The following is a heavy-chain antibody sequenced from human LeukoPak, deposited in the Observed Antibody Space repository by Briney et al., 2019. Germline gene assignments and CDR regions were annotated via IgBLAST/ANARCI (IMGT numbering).Heavy chain of an antibody. CDR2: INHSGST. J-gene: IGHJ4*02. CDR1: GGSFSGYY. CDR3: ARYYGSGSFPYN. V-gene: IGHV4-34*01. Sequence: SETLSLTCAVYGGSFSGYYWSWIRQPPGKGLEWIGEINHSGSTNYNPSLKSRVTISVVTSKNQFSLKLSSVTAADTAVYYCARYYGSGSFPYNWSQGTLVTVSS. D-gene: IGHD3-10*01.